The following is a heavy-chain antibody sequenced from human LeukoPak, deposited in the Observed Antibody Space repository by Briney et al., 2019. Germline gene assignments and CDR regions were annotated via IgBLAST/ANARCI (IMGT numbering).Heavy chain of an antibody. V-gene: IGHV3-21*01. D-gene: IGHD3-10*01. Sequence: GGSLRLSCAASGFTLSSYSMNWVRQAPGKGLEWVLFISSRGSDIHYTDSVKGRFTISRDSAKNSLYLQMNSLRAEDMAVYYCAFDYYGSGSYAFDIWGQGTMVIVSS. CDR3: AFDYYGSGSYAFDI. CDR1: GFTLSSYS. J-gene: IGHJ3*02. CDR2: ISSRGSDI.